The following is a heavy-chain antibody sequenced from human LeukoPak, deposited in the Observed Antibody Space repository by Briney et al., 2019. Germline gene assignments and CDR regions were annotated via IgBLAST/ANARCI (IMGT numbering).Heavy chain of an antibody. J-gene: IGHJ4*02. CDR1: GYSFTSYW. CDR3: AGLFSAGFGERYYFDY. CDR2: IYPGDSDT. Sequence: GESLKISCKGSGYSFTSYWIGWVRQMPGKGLEWMGIIYPGDSDTRYSPSFQGQVTISADKSISTAYLQWSSLKASDTAMYYCAGLFSAGFGERYYFDYWGQGTLVTVSS. D-gene: IGHD3-10*01. V-gene: IGHV5-51*01.